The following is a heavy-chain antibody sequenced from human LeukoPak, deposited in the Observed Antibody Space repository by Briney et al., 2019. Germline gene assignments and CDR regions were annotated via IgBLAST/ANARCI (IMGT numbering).Heavy chain of an antibody. V-gene: IGHV1-3*01. Sequence: GASVKVSCKASGYTFTSYAIHWVRQAPGQTLEWMGWINAGSGDTKFSQKFQGRVTITRDTSASTAYMELSSLRSEDTAVYYCARGYYDSSGRPGGAFDIWGQGTMVTVSS. CDR3: ARGYYDSSGRPGGAFDI. CDR1: GYTFTSYA. D-gene: IGHD3-22*01. CDR2: INAGSGDT. J-gene: IGHJ3*02.